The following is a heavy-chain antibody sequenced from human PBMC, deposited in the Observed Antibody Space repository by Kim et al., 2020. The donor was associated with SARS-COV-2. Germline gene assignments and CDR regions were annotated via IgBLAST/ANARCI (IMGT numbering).Heavy chain of an antibody. D-gene: IGHD3-22*01. CDR2: IYYSGST. V-gene: IGHV4-31*03. CDR1: GGSISSGGYY. CDR3: ARASLTMIVVVGAFDI. J-gene: IGHJ3*02. Sequence: SETLSLTCTVSGGSISSGGYYWSWIRQHPGKGLEWIGYIYYSGSTYYNPSLKSRVTISVDTSKNQFSLKLSSVTAADTAVYYRARASLTMIVVVGAFDIWGQGTMVTVSS.